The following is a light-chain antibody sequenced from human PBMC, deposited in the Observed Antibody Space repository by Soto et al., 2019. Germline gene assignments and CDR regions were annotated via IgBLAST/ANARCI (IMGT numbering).Light chain of an antibody. CDR1: QSISSY. V-gene: IGKV1-39*01. CDR2: AAS. CDR3: QQSYSTSWT. J-gene: IGKJ1*01. Sequence: DIQMTQSPSSLSASVGDRVTITCRASQSISSYLNWYQQKPGKAPKLLIYAASSLQSGVPSRFSGSGSGTDFTLTISSLQPEDFATDYCQQSYSTSWTFCQGTKVDIK.